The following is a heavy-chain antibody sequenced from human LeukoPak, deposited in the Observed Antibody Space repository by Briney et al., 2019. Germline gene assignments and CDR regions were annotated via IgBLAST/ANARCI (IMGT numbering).Heavy chain of an antibody. D-gene: IGHD3-22*01. V-gene: IGHV1-69*04. CDR1: GGTFSSYA. CDR3: AREDYYDSSGYYYVHYFDY. J-gene: IGHJ4*02. Sequence: GASVKVSCKASGGTFSSYAISWVRQAPGQGLEWMGRIIPILGIANYAQKFQGRVTITADKSTSTAYMELSSLRSEDTAVYYCAREDYYDSSGYYYVHYFDYWGQGTLVTVSS. CDR2: IIPILGIA.